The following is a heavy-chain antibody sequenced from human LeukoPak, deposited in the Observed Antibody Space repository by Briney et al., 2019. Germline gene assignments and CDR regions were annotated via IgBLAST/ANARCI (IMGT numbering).Heavy chain of an antibody. CDR3: ARVREAETNPCPAH. Sequence: SETLSLTCSVSPYSISTGHYWGWIRQPPGKGLEWIGSIYHSGHTYYDPSLNSRVTISVDTSKNQFSLKLSSVTAADTAVYYCARVREAETNPCPAHWGQGTLVTVSS. J-gene: IGHJ4*02. CDR1: PYSISTGHY. V-gene: IGHV4-38-2*02. D-gene: IGHD1-14*01. CDR2: IYHSGHT.